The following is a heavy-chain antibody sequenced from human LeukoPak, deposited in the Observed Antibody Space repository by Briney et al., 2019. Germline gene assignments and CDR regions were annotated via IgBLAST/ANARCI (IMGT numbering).Heavy chain of an antibody. CDR2: LNGDGTTT. J-gene: IGHJ4*02. CDR3: AKSHIVGATPYYFDY. V-gene: IGHV3-74*01. CDR1: GFTFSSYW. D-gene: IGHD1-26*01. Sequence: GGSLRLSCAASGFTFSSYWMHWVRQAPGKGLVWVSRLNGDGTTTDYADSVKGRFTISRDNSKNTLYLQMNSLRAEDTAVYYCAKSHIVGATPYYFDYWGQGTLVTVSS.